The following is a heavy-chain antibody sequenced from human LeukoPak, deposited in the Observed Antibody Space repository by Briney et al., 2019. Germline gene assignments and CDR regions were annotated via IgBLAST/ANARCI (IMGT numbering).Heavy chain of an antibody. CDR3: ARKWELLGGWFDP. D-gene: IGHD1-26*01. V-gene: IGHV4-59*01. CDR2: IYYSGST. CDR1: GGSISSYY. J-gene: IGHJ5*02. Sequence: PSETLSLTCTVSGGSISSYYWSWIRQPPGKGLEWIGYIYYSGSTNYNPSLKSRVTISVDTSKNQFSLKLSSVTAADTAVYYCARKWELLGGWFDPWGQGTLVTVSS.